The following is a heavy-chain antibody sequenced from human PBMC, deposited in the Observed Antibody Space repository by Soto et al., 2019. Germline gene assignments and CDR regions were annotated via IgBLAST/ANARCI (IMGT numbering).Heavy chain of an antibody. CDR2: IYSGGST. V-gene: IGHV3-53*01. CDR3: ARRGEPYYYGMDV. CDR1: GFTVSSNY. D-gene: IGHD2-21*01. Sequence: GGSLRLSCAASGFTVSSNYMSWVRQAPGKGLEWVSVIYSGGSTYYADSVKGRFTISRDNSKNTLYLQMNSLRAEDTAMYYCARRGEPYYYGMDVWGQGTTVTVSS. J-gene: IGHJ6*02.